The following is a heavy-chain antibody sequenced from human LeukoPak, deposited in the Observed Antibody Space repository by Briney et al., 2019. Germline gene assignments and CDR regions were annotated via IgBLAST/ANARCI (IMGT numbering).Heavy chain of an antibody. J-gene: IGHJ4*02. CDR3: AKGGRALTALDY. V-gene: IGHV3-23*01. CDR2: ISGNDGST. Sequence: GGSLRLSWAASGFTFSSYAMTWVRQAPGKGLEWVSAISGNDGSTYYTDSVKGRFTISRDNSKNTVYLQMNRLSADDTALYYCAKGGRALTALDYWGQGTLVTVSS. D-gene: IGHD3-16*01. CDR1: GFTFSSYA.